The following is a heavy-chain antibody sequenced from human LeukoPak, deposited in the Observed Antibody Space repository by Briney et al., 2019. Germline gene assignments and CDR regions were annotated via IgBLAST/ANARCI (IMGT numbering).Heavy chain of an antibody. V-gene: IGHV4-59*01. D-gene: IGHD2-2*01. Sequence: SETLSLTCTVCGGSNSRYYGIWLPQPPGKGLVWIGHFYYSGSHIQRTPRKSRVTISVDTSRNQFTLKLSSVTAADTAEYYCARDRIVAVPDATYYFGMEGWGTGTTVTV. CDR1: GGSNSRYY. J-gene: IGHJ6*04. CDR3: ARDRIVAVPDATYYFGMEG. CDR2: FYYSGSH.